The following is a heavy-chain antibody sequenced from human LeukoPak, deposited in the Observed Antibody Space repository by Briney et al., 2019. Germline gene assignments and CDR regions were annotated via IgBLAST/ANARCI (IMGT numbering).Heavy chain of an antibody. D-gene: IGHD3-22*01. CDR1: GFTFTSSA. J-gene: IGHJ4*02. CDR2: IVVGSGNT. Sequence: ASVKVSCKASGFTFTSSAVQWVRQARGQRLEWIGWIVVGSGNTNYAQKFQERVTITRDVSTSTAYMELSSLRSEDTAVYYCAAEDYYYDSSGYANFDYWGQGTLVTVSS. CDR3: AAEDYYYDSSGYANFDY. V-gene: IGHV1-58*01.